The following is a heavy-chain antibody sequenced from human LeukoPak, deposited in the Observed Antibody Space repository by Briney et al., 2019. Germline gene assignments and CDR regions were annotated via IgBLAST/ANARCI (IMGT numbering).Heavy chain of an antibody. Sequence: ASVKVSCKASGYTFTSYDINWVRQATGQGLEWMGWMNPNSGNTGYAQKFQGRVTITRNTSISTAYMELSSLRSEDTAVYYCARYCSGGSRYSTPGYDAFDIWGQGTMVTVSS. CDR2: MNPNSGNT. CDR1: GYTFTSYD. V-gene: IGHV1-8*03. CDR3: ARYCSGGSRYSTPGYDAFDI. J-gene: IGHJ3*02. D-gene: IGHD2-15*01.